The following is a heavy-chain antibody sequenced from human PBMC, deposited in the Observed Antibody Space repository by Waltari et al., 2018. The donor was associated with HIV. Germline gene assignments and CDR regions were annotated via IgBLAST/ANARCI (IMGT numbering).Heavy chain of an antibody. CDR2: ISSTSKTI. CDR1: GFTFSSYS. V-gene: IGHV3-48*04. CDR3: AKEVVALPHYYYYGLDV. D-gene: IGHD2-15*01. J-gene: IGHJ6*02. Sequence: EVQLVESGGGLVQPGGSLRLSCAASGFTFSSYSMNWVRQAPGKGLGVVSYISSTSKTIYYADSVKGRFTVSRDNDKNSLSLQMNSLRAEDTAVYFCAKEVVALPHYYYYGLDVWGQGTTVTVSS.